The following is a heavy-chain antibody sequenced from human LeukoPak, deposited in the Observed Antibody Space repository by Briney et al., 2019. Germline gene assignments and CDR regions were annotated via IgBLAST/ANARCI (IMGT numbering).Heavy chain of an antibody. J-gene: IGHJ3*02. Sequence: PWETLSLTCTVSGGSISSYYWSWIPQPPGEGLECIGYIYNSGSTNYNPSLKSRVSISVDTSKNQFSLKLSSVTAADTAVYYCARSAIDAFDIWGQGTMVTVSS. CDR1: GGSISSYY. D-gene: IGHD6-25*01. V-gene: IGHV4-59*08. CDR2: IYNSGST. CDR3: ARSAIDAFDI.